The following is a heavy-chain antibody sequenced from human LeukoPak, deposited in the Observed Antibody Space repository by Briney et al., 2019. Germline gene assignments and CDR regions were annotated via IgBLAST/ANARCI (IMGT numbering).Heavy chain of an antibody. CDR1: GYSISTGYY. D-gene: IGHD5-18*01. CDR3: ARTTEGGYSYGYFYYYYMDV. V-gene: IGHV4-38-2*02. Sequence: SSETLSLTCTVSGYSISTGYYWDWIRQPPGKGLEWIGTFYHGGSTYYNPSLKSRVTISVDTSKNQFSLKLRSVTAADTAVYYCARTTEGGYSYGYFYYYYMDVWGKGTTVTISS. CDR2: FYHGGST. J-gene: IGHJ6*03.